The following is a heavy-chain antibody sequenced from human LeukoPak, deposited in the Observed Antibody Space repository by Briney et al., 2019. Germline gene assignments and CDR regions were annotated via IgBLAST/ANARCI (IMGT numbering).Heavy chain of an antibody. Sequence: GGSLRLSCAASGFTLSDFWMSWVRQAPGKGLEWVANIDRDGRETNYVASVKGRFTISRDDAKNSLYLQMNSLRADDTAVYYCARESTGERPGYWGQGTLVTVSS. V-gene: IGHV3-7*01. CDR1: GFTLSDFW. J-gene: IGHJ4*02. CDR3: ARESTGERPGY. CDR2: IDRDGRET. D-gene: IGHD3-16*01.